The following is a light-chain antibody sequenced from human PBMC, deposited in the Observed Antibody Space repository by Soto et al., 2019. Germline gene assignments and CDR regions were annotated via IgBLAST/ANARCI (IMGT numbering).Light chain of an antibody. CDR2: DVT. Sequence: QSALTQPASVSGSPGQSITISCTGTSSDIGSYNYVSWYQQHPGQAPKLMIYDVTNRPSGVSNRCSGSKSGNTASLTISGLQAEDEADYYCSSPRSSSFYVFGTGTKVTVL. CDR1: SSDIGSYNY. V-gene: IGLV2-14*03. J-gene: IGLJ1*01. CDR3: SSPRSSSFYV.